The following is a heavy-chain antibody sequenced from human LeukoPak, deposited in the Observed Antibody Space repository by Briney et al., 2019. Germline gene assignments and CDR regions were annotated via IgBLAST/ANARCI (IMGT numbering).Heavy chain of an antibody. J-gene: IGHJ4*02. CDR3: ARWGWYEGVDY. Sequence: GSLRLSCAASGFPFSSYSMNWVRPAPGKGLEGVSSISSSSSYIYYADSVKGRFTISRDNAKNSLYLQMNSLRAEDTAVYYCARWGWYEGVDYWGQGTLVTVSS. V-gene: IGHV3-21*01. CDR2: ISSSSSYI. CDR1: GFPFSSYS. D-gene: IGHD6-19*01.